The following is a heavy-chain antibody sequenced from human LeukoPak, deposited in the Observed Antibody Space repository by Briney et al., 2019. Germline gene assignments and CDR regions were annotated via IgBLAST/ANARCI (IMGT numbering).Heavy chain of an antibody. CDR1: GFTVSSNY. J-gene: IGHJ4*02. CDR3: AKGIGDYGDTVDY. CDR2: IYSGGST. V-gene: IGHV3-53*01. D-gene: IGHD4-17*01. Sequence: GGSLRLSCAASGFTVSSNYMSWVRQAPGKGLEWVSVIYSGGSTYYADSVKGRFTISRDNSKNTLYLQMNSLRAEDTAVYYCAKGIGDYGDTVDYWGQGTLVTVSS.